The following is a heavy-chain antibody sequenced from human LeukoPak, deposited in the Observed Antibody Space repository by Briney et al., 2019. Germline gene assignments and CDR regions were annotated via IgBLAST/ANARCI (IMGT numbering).Heavy chain of an antibody. V-gene: IGHV3-21*01. CDR2: ISSSSSYI. J-gene: IGHJ4*02. D-gene: IGHD3-22*01. Sequence: GGSLRLSCAASGFTFSSYSMNWVRQAPGKGLEWVSSISSSSSYIYYADSVKGRFTISRDNAKNSLYLQMNSLRAEDTAVYYCARGNYDSSGYYRNSMYYVDYWGQGTLVTVSS. CDR3: ARGNYDSSGYYRNSMYYVDY. CDR1: GFTFSSYS.